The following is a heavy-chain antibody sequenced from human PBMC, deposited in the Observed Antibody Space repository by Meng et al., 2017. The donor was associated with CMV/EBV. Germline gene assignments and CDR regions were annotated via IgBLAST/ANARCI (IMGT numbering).Heavy chain of an antibody. D-gene: IGHD6-6*01. Sequence: GESLKISCAASGFTFSSYAMHWVRQAPGKGLEWVAVISYDGSNKYYADSVKGRFTISRDNSKNTLYLQMNSLRAEDTAVYYCARESARPYHRDAFDIWGQGTMVTVSS. CDR2: ISYDGSNK. CDR3: ARESARPYHRDAFDI. V-gene: IGHV3-30-3*01. CDR1: GFTFSSYA. J-gene: IGHJ3*02.